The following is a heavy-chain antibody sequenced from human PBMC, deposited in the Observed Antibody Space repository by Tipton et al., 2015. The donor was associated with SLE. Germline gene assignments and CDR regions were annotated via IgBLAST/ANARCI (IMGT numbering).Heavy chain of an antibody. V-gene: IGHV4-39*07. Sequence: LRLSCTVSGGSVSSGSYYWAWIRQPPGKGPEWIGTIYYSGSTYYNPSLKSRVSISEDTSMNQCSLKLSSVTAADTAVYYCAKDYNYDYPDYNWGQGTLVTVSS. D-gene: IGHD4-17*01. J-gene: IGHJ4*02. CDR3: AKDYNYDYPDYN. CDR1: GGSVSSGSYY. CDR2: IYYSGST.